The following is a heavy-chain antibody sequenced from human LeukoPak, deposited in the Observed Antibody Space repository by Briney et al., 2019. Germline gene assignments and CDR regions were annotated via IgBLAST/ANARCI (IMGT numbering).Heavy chain of an antibody. Sequence: PSETLSLTCTVSGGSISSYYWSWIRQPPGKGLEWIGYIYSSGTTNYNPPLKSRVTISVDTSKNQFSLKLTSVTAADTAVYFCARAVVDRRIPTVLTHWDQGTLVTVSS. CDR1: GGSISSYY. V-gene: IGHV4-59*01. J-gene: IGHJ4*02. D-gene: IGHD2-21*01. CDR2: IYSSGTT. CDR3: ARAVVDRRIPTVLTH.